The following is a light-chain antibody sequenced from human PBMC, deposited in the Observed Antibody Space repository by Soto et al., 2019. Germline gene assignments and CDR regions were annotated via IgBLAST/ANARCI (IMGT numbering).Light chain of an antibody. J-gene: IGLJ2*01. CDR2: SSN. CDR3: AAWDDSLNCVF. V-gene: IGLV1-44*01. CDR1: SSNIGSNS. Sequence: QSVLTQPPSASGTPGQRVTISCSGSSSNIGSNSVNWYQQLPGTAPKLLMYSSNQRPSGVPVRFSGSKSGTSASLAISGLQSEDESDYYCAAWDDSLNCVFFCGGTTRTVL.